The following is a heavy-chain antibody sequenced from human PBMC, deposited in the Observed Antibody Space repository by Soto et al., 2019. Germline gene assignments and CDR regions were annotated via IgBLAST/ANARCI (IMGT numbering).Heavy chain of an antibody. D-gene: IGHD3-10*01. CDR3: TTAPFSFITLPGTSFLIGMDV. V-gene: IGHV3-15*01. J-gene: IGHJ6*02. CDR1: GFTLTKAS. Sequence: GGSLRLSCAASGFTLTKASMSWVRQAPGKGLEWVGHIKSKADGGATDYAAPVKGRFTVSRDDSRNTLYLQLNSLKTEDTAVYYCTTAPFSFITLPGTSFLIGMDVWGQGTTVTVSS. CDR2: IKSKADGGAT.